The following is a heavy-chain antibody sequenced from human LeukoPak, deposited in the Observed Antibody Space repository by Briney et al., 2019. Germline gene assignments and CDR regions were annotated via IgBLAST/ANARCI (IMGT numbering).Heavy chain of an antibody. V-gene: IGHV3-7*03. J-gene: IGHJ3*02. D-gene: IGHD3/OR15-3a*01. Sequence: GGSLRLSCEAPRFTFSGYLMSWVRQAPGKGLEWVANIKQGASENTYVDSVKGRFTISRDNAKNSLYPQMNSLRAEDTAVYYCTRVRLWPVTDAFDIWGQGTMVIVSS. CDR3: TRVRLWPVTDAFDI. CDR2: IKQGASEN. CDR1: RFTFSGYL.